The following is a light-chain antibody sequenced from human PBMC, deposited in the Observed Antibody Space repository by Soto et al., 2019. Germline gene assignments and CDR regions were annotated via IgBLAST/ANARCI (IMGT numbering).Light chain of an antibody. V-gene: IGKV3-20*01. J-gene: IGKJ5*01. CDR1: QSVSGNH. CDR2: GAS. Sequence: IVLTQSPRTLCLSPGEKATLSCRASQSVSGNHLAWYQQKPGQAPRLLIHGASSRATGIPDRFSGSGSGTDFTLTISRLEPGDFAVYYCQQYDSAPNAFGQGSRLEIK. CDR3: QQYDSAPNA.